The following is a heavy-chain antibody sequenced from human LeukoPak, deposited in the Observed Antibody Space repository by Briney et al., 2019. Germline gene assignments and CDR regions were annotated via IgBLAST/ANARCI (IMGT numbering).Heavy chain of an antibody. Sequence: SETLSLTCAVYGGSFSGYYWSWIRQPPGKGLEWIGEINHSGSTNYNPSLKSRVTISVDTSKNQFSLKLSSVTAADTAVYYCARYKTYYYGSGNIRWFDPWGQGTLVTVSS. CDR3: ARYKTYYYGSGNIRWFDP. CDR2: INHSGST. J-gene: IGHJ5*02. V-gene: IGHV4-34*01. CDR1: GGSFSGYY. D-gene: IGHD3-10*01.